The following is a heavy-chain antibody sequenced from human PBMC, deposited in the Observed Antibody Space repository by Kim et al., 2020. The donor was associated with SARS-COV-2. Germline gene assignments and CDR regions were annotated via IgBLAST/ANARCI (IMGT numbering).Heavy chain of an antibody. CDR3: ARDRRGRTIFGVVISQVGD. CDR2: IYYSGST. D-gene: IGHD3-3*01. CDR1: GGSISSSSYY. Sequence: SETLSLTCTVSGGSISSSSYYWGWIRQPPGKGLEWIGSIYYSGSTYYNPSLKSRVTISVDTSKNQFSLKLSSVTAADTAVYYCARDRRGRTIFGVVISQVGDWGQGTLVTVSS. V-gene: IGHV4-39*07. J-gene: IGHJ4*02.